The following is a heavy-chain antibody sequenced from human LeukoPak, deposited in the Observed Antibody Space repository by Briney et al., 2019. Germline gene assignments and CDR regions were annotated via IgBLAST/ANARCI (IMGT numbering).Heavy chain of an antibody. D-gene: IGHD3-22*01. Sequence: ASVKVSRKASGYTFTSYGISWVRQAPGQGLEWMGWISAYNGNTNYAQKLQGRVTMTTDTSTSTAYMELRSLRSDDTAVYYCARDSVEYYYDSSGYCDYWGQGTLVTVSS. CDR1: GYTFTSYG. V-gene: IGHV1-18*01. J-gene: IGHJ4*02. CDR2: ISAYNGNT. CDR3: ARDSVEYYYDSSGYCDY.